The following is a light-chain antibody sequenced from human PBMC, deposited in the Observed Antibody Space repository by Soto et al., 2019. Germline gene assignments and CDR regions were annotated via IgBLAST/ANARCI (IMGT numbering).Light chain of an antibody. CDR3: QQYNSAPLS. CDR1: QGIINY. Sequence: DIQMTQSPSSLSASVGDRVTITCRAIQGIINYLAWYQQKPVKAPKLLIYAASTLQSGVTSRFSGSGSGTDFTLTISGLQPEDVATYYCQQYNSAPLSFGGGTKVEIK. CDR2: AAS. V-gene: IGKV1-27*01. J-gene: IGKJ4*01.